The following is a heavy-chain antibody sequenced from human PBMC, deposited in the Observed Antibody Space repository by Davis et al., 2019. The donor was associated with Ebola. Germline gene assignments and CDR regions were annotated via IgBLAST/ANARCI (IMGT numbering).Heavy chain of an antibody. D-gene: IGHD3-10*01. CDR1: GGSISSYY. Sequence: SETLSLTCTVSGGSISSYYWSWIRQPPGKGLEWIGYIYYSGSTNYSPSLKSRVTISVDTSKNQFSLKLSSVTAADTAVYYCASTMVQGVMDYYYYGMDVWGQGTTVTVSS. CDR2: IYYSGST. J-gene: IGHJ6*02. V-gene: IGHV4-59*01. CDR3: ASTMVQGVMDYYYYGMDV.